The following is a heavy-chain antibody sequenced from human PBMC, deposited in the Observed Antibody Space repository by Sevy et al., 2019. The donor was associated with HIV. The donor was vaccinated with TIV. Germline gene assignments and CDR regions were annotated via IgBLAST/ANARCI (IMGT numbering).Heavy chain of an antibody. CDR3: ARGPERWLHLRGVFDY. J-gene: IGHJ4*02. D-gene: IGHD5-12*01. Sequence: ASVKVSCKASGGTFSSYAINWVRQAPGQGLEWMGGIIPIFGTANYAQKFQGRVTITADESTSTAYMELSSLRSEDTAVYYCARGPERWLHLRGVFDYWGQGTLVTVSS. CDR1: GGTFSSYA. CDR2: IIPIFGTA. V-gene: IGHV1-69*13.